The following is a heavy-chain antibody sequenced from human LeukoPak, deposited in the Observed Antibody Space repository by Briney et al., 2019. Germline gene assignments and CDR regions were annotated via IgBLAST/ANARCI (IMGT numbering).Heavy chain of an antibody. CDR2: ITTSGTST. D-gene: IGHD1-26*01. Sequence: PGGSLRLSCATSGFTFSSYEMNWVRQAPGKGLEWISYITTSGTSTYYADSVKGRFTISRDNGKTALSLQMNSLRAEDTAVHYCVVHSATSCYWGQGTLVTVSS. CDR3: VVHSATSCY. J-gene: IGHJ4*02. CDR1: GFTFSSYE. V-gene: IGHV3-48*03.